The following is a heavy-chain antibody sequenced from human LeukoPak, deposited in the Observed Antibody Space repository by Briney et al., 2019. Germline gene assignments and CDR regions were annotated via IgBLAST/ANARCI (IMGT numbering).Heavy chain of an antibody. CDR2: ISRSGGSI. CDR1: EFTFSSHS. Sequence: GGSLRLSCAASEFTFSSHSMNWVRQAPGKGLEWVSSISRSGGSIYYADSLKGRFTISRDNAKNSLYLQMNSLRAEDTAVYFCARSLKVSAALDVFDIWGQGTMDTVSS. J-gene: IGHJ3*02. D-gene: IGHD2-2*01. CDR3: ARSLKVSAALDVFDI. V-gene: IGHV3-21*01.